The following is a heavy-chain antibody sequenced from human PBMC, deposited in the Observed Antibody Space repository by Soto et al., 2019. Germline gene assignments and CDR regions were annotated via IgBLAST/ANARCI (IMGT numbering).Heavy chain of an antibody. Sequence: QVQLQQWGAGLLKPSETLSLTCAVYGGSFSGYYWSWIRQPPGKGLEWIGEINHSGSTNYNPSLKSRVTISVDTSKNQFSLKLSSVTAADTAVYYCARGRQELRWGVGYFDLWGRGTLVTVSS. V-gene: IGHV4-34*01. D-gene: IGHD3-16*01. CDR2: INHSGST. CDR1: GGSFSGYY. J-gene: IGHJ2*01. CDR3: ARGRQELRWGVGYFDL.